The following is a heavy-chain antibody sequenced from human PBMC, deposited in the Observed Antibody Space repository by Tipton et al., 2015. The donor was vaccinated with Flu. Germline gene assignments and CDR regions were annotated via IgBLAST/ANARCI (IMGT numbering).Heavy chain of an antibody. Sequence: TLSLTCTVSGGSISSYYWGWIRQSPGKGLQWIASIYRSGSTYYNPSLKSRVTMSVDTTKNLFSLKLTSVTAADMAIYYCARALSSGREYTFDIWGQGTMVTVSS. CDR2: IYRSGST. CDR3: ARALSSGREYTFDI. V-gene: IGHV4-38-2*02. J-gene: IGHJ3*02. CDR1: GGSISSYY. D-gene: IGHD1-26*01.